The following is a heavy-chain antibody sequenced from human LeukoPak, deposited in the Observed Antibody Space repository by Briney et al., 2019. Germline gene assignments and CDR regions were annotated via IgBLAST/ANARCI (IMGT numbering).Heavy chain of an antibody. CDR3: AREPRMYSSSWSYGMDV. J-gene: IGHJ6*02. Sequence: GGSLRLSCAAYGFTFSSYGMHWVRQAPGKGLEWVEVIWYDGTNKYYADSVKGRFTISRDNSKNTLYLQMNSLRAEDTAVYYCAREPRMYSSSWSYGMDVWGQGTTVTVSS. CDR2: IWYDGTNK. D-gene: IGHD6-13*01. V-gene: IGHV3-33*01. CDR1: GFTFSSYG.